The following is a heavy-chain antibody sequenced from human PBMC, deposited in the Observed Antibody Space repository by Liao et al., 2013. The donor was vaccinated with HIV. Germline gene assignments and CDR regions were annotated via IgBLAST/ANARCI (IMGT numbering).Heavy chain of an antibody. CDR3: ASGTPTRWQQRGSKFDY. CDR1: GGSISSYY. D-gene: IGHD5-24*01. J-gene: IGHJ4*02. V-gene: IGHV4-59*12. Sequence: QVQLQESGPGLVKPSETLSLTCTVSGGSISSYYWSWIRQPPGKGLEWIGFIYYTGSTNYNPSLKSRVTISVDTSKNHFSLKLSSVTAADTAVYYCASGTPTRWQQRGSKFDYWGQGTLVTVSS. CDR2: IYYTGST.